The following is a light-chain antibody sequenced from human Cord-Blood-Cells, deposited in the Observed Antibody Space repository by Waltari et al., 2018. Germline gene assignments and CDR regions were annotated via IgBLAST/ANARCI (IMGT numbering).Light chain of an antibody. J-gene: IGKJ1*01. V-gene: IGKV1-5*01. CDR2: DAS. CDR1: QSISSW. CDR3: QQYNSYSPT. Sequence: DIQMTQSPSTLSASVGDRVTITCRASQSISSWLAWYQQKPGKAPNLLIYDASSLDSGVPSRFSGSGSGTEFTLTISSLQPDDFATYYCQQYNSYSPTFGQGTKVEIK.